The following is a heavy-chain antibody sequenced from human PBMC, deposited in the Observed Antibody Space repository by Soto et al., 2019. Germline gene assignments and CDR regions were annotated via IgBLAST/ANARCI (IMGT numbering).Heavy chain of an antibody. CDR1: WFTVINNY. Sequence: LRLSCASSWFTVINNYMSWARQAPGKGLEWVSLIYSGGSTFYADSVKGRFTISRDNSKNTLFLQMNSLRAEDTAVYFCATYTSLDYWGQGTLVTVSS. J-gene: IGHJ4*02. D-gene: IGHD2-2*02. CDR3: ATYTSLDY. V-gene: IGHV3-53*01. CDR2: IYSGGST.